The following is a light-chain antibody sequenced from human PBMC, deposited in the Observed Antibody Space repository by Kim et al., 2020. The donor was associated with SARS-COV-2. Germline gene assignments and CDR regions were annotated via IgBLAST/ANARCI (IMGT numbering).Light chain of an antibody. CDR1: SSDVSGYNY. Sequence: QSALTQPASVSGSPGQSITISCTGTSSDVSGYNYVSWYQQHPGKVPKLIIYDVSKRPSGVSDRFSGSKSGNTASLTISGLQAEDEADYYCNSYTSSSTWVFGGGTQLTVL. CDR3: NSYTSSSTWV. J-gene: IGLJ3*02. V-gene: IGLV2-14*03. CDR2: DVS.